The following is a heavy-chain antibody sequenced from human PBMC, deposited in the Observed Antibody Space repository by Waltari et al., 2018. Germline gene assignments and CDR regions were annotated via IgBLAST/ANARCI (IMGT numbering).Heavy chain of an antibody. V-gene: IGHV1-2*02. D-gene: IGHD7-27*01. J-gene: IGHJ4*02. CDR2: IKPNNGAT. Sequence: QVQLVQSGVEVKKPGASVRVSCKASGYTFTVYYLHWIRQAPGQGPEWMGWIKPNNGATHYAQKFRGRVTMTRDTSINTAYLEVTSDDTAVYFCARDRWGESHGYGYWGRGTLVTISS. CDR3: ARDRWGESHGYGY. CDR1: GYTFTVYY.